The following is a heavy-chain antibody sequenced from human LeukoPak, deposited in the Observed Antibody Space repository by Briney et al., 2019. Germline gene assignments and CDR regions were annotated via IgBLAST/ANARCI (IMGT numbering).Heavy chain of an antibody. Sequence: SETLSLTCAVSGGSISSGGYSWSWIRQPPGKGLEWIGYIYHSGSTYYNPSLKSRVTISVDRSKNQFSLKLSSVTAADTAVYYCARGGSSWYLMDYWGQGTLVTVSS. CDR1: GGSISSGGYS. CDR3: ARGGSSWYLMDY. D-gene: IGHD6-13*01. CDR2: IYHSGST. V-gene: IGHV4-30-2*01. J-gene: IGHJ4*02.